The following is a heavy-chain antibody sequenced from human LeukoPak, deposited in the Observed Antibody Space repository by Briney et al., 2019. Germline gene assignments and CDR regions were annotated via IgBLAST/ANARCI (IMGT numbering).Heavy chain of an antibody. D-gene: IGHD2-2*01. Sequence: SVKVSCKASGGTFSSYTIGWVRQAPGQGLEWMGRIIPILGIASYAQKFQGRVTITADKSTSTAYMELSSLRSEDTAVYYCAIPYCSSTSSYDYWGQGTLVTVSS. V-gene: IGHV1-69*02. CDR1: GGTFSSYT. J-gene: IGHJ4*02. CDR2: IIPILGIA. CDR3: AIPYCSSTSSYDY.